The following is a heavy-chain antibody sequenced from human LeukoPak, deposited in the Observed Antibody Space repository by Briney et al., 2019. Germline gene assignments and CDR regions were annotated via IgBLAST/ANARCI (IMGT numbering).Heavy chain of an antibody. V-gene: IGHV4-59*08. J-gene: IGHJ5*02. CDR1: GGSISSYY. CDR3: ARPVPSRLGWFDP. D-gene: IGHD1-1*01. Sequence: SETLSLTCTVSGGSISSYYWSWIRQPPGKGLEWIGYIYHSGSTYYNPSLKSRVTISVDTSKNQFSLKLTSVTAADTAVYYCARPVPSRLGWFDPWGQGTLVTVSS. CDR2: IYHSGST.